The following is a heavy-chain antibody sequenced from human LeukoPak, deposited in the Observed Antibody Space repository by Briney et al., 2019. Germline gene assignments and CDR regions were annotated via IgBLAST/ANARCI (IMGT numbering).Heavy chain of an antibody. J-gene: IGHJ5*02. D-gene: IGHD3-16*01. V-gene: IGHV4-59*08. Sequence: SETLSLTCSVSGGSITRYYWSWIRQPPRKGLEWIGYMYNSGTTNYNPSLKSRVTISVDTSKNQFSLNLSSVTAADTAVYYCARHNGGSSSIRAWGQGTLVAVSS. CDR2: MYNSGTT. CDR1: GGSITRYY. CDR3: ARHNGGSSSIRA.